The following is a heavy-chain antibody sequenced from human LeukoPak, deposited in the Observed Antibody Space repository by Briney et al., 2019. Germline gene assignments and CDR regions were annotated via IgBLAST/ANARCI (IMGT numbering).Heavy chain of an antibody. Sequence: SETLSLTCTVSGGSISSSSYYWGWIRQPPGKGLEWIGSIYYSGSTYYNPSLKSRVTISVDPSKNQFSLKLSSVTAADTAVYYCARHNLGIGVSFDYWGQGALVTVAS. CDR3: ARHNLGIGVSFDY. V-gene: IGHV4-39*01. CDR2: IYYSGST. J-gene: IGHJ4*02. CDR1: GGSISSSSYY. D-gene: IGHD7-27*01.